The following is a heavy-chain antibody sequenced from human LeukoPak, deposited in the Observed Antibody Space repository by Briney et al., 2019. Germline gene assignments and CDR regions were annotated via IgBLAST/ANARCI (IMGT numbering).Heavy chain of an antibody. Sequence: GGSLRLSCAASGFTFSNYAMSWVRQAPGRGLEWVSAISGSDGSTYCADSVKGRFTISRDNSKNTLYLQMNSLRADDTAVYYCAKEVGSGYDFFDYWGQGTLVTVSS. V-gene: IGHV3-23*01. CDR3: AKEVGSGYDFFDY. D-gene: IGHD5-12*01. J-gene: IGHJ4*02. CDR1: GFTFSNYA. CDR2: ISGSDGST.